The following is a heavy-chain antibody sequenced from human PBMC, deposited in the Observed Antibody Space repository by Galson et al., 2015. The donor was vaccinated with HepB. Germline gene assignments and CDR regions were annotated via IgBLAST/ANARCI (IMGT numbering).Heavy chain of an antibody. D-gene: IGHD6-6*01. CDR1: GYSFTTYW. Sequence: QSGAEVKKPGESLRISCKGSGYSFTTYWIGWVRQMPGKGLEWMGRIDPSDSYTNYSPSFQGHVTISADKSISTAYLQWSSLQASDTAMYYCASIAARPTYYWGQGTLVTVSS. CDR3: ASIAARPTYY. CDR2: IDPSDSYT. V-gene: IGHV5-10-1*01. J-gene: IGHJ4*02.